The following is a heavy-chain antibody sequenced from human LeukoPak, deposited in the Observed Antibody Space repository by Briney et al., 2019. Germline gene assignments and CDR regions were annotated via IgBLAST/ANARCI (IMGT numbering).Heavy chain of an antibody. J-gene: IGHJ4*02. CDR3: ARDNGFGYSSSWYWYFDY. D-gene: IGHD6-13*01. Sequence: SETLSLTCAVYGGSFSGYYWSWIRQPPGKGLEWIGYIYYSGSTNYNPSLKSRVTIPVDTSKNQFSLKLSSVTAADTAVYYCARDNGFGYSSSWYWYFDYWGQGTLVTVSS. V-gene: IGHV4-59*01. CDR1: GGSFSGYY. CDR2: IYYSGST.